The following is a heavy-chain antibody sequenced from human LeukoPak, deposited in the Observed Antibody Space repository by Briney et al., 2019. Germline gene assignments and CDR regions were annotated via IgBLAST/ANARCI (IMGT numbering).Heavy chain of an antibody. V-gene: IGHV5-51*01. D-gene: IGHD4-23*01. J-gene: IGHJ3*01. CDR1: GYNFANYW. CDR2: IYGGDSDT. CDR3: ARKRWADAFDV. Sequence: GESLKISCQASGYNFANYWIGWVRQVPGKGLEWMGLIYGGDSDTRYNPSFQGHVLISADKSIVTAYLQWNSLKASDTAMYYCARKRWADAFDVWGQGTMVTVSS.